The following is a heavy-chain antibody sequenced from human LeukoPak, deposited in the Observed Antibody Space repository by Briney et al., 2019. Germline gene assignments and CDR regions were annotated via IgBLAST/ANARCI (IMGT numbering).Heavy chain of an antibody. Sequence: KAAETLSLTCTVSGDSMITDTYYWVWIRQPPRKGLEWIANSYDNGGTRYSRALTNRATMSVDTSTNQFSLRLRSVTAADTAVYYCARRSYRADVDVWGQGTTDSVSS. V-gene: IGHV4-39*01. CDR2: SYDNGGT. J-gene: IGHJ6*02. D-gene: IGHD3-10*01. CDR3: ARRSYRADVDV. CDR1: GDSMITDTYY.